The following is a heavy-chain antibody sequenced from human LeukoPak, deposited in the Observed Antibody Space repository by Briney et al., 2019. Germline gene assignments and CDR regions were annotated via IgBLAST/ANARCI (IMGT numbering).Heavy chain of an antibody. CDR3: ARDRDYGVAFDI. D-gene: IGHD4-17*01. V-gene: IGHV4-39*07. Sequence: SETLSLTCTVSGGSISSSNYFWGWVRQPPGKGLEWIGTISYSGTTHDNPSLKSRVIISVDTSKKQFSLRLSSVTAADTAAYYCARDRDYGVAFDIWGQGTMVTVSS. CDR1: GGSISSSNYF. J-gene: IGHJ3*02. CDR2: ISYSGTT.